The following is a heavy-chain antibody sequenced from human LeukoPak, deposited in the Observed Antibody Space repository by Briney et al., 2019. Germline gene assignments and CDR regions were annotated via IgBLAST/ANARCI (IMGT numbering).Heavy chain of an antibody. CDR1: GFSFSDYG. J-gene: IGHJ3*02. CDR2: IRYDGTGQ. Sequence: GGSLRLSCAASGFSFSDYGMDWVRQAPGKGVEWVSFIRYDGTGQYYADSVKGRLTISRDNSKNMLYLQLNSVRPDDTAVYYCARGNSNGFDIWGKGTMVTVSS. V-gene: IGHV3-30*02. D-gene: IGHD1-7*01. CDR3: ARGNSNGFDI.